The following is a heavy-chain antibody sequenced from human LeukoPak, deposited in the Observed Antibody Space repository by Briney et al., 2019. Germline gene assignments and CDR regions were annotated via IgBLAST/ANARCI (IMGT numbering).Heavy chain of an antibody. CDR1: GGSISSGDYY. J-gene: IGHJ3*02. CDR2: TYYSGST. CDR3: ARDSAYYYGSGSLSYDAFDI. Sequence: SQTLSLTCTVSGGSISSGDYYWSWIRQPPGKGLEWIGYTYYSGSTYYNPSLKSRVTISVDTSKNQFPLKLSSVTAADTAVYYCARDSAYYYGSGSLSYDAFDIWGQGTMVTVSS. V-gene: IGHV4-30-4*08. D-gene: IGHD3-10*01.